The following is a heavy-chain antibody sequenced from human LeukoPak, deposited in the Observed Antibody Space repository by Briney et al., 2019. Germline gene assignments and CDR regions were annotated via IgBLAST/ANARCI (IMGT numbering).Heavy chain of an antibody. V-gene: IGHV1-46*01. Sequence: ASVKVSCKASGYTFTSYYMHWVRQAPGQGLEWMGIINPSGGSTSYAQKFQGRVTMTRDTSTSTVYMELSSLRSEETAVYYCARRYTYSPRDPHTGWFDPWGQGTLVTVS. J-gene: IGHJ5*02. CDR3: ARRYTYSPRDPHTGWFDP. CDR2: INPSGGST. D-gene: IGHD6-13*01. CDR1: GYTFTSYY.